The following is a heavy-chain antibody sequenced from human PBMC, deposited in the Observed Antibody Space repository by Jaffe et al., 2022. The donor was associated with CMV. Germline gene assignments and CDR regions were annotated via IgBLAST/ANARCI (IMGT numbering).Heavy chain of an antibody. Sequence: QVQLVESGGGLVKPGGSLRLSCAASGFTFSDYYMSWIRQAPGKGLEWISYSGRTILYADSVKGRFTISRDNAKSTLYLQMNSLRADDTAVYYCARTTPWGGGYKGVYWGQGTLVTVSS. CDR1: GFTFSDYY. CDR2: SGRTI. J-gene: IGHJ4*02. D-gene: IGHD3-16*01. CDR3: ARTTPWGGGYKGVY. V-gene: IGHV3-11*01.